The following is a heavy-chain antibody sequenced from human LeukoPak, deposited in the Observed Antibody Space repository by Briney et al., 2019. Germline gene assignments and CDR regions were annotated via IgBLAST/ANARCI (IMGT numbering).Heavy chain of an antibody. V-gene: IGHV3-23*01. CDR1: GFSFSSYA. D-gene: IGHD3-10*01. CDR3: AKDHGTMVRGVIIVSYYFDY. J-gene: IGHJ4*02. Sequence: PGGSLRLSCAASGFSFSSYAMSWVRQAPGKGLEWVSSISGSGGSRTTYHADSVKGRFTISRDNSKNTLYLQMNSLRAEDTAVYYCAKDHGTMVRGVIIVSYYFDYWGQGTLVTVSS. CDR2: ISGSGGSRTT.